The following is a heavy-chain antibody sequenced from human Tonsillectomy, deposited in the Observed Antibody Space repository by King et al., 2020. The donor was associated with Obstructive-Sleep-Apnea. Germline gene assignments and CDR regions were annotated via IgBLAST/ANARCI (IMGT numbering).Heavy chain of an antibody. CDR2: IYHTGSS. CDR3: ATREDSGPC. D-gene: IGHD3-10*01. CDR1: GGSINSPNW. J-gene: IGHJ4*02. V-gene: IGHV4-4*02. Sequence: VQLQESGPGLVKPSETLSLTCVVSGGSINSPNWWTWVRQPPGKGLEWIGEIYHTGSSNYAPSLKSRVTISADAAKNQFSLRLSSVTAADTAVYYFATREDSGPCWGQGILVTVSS.